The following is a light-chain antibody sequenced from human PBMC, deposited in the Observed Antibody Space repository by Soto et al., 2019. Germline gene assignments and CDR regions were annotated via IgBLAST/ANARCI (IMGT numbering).Light chain of an antibody. CDR3: SSYTSSSTLV. CDR1: SSNIGAGYD. Sequence: QSVLTQPPSVSVAPGQRVTISCTGSSSNIGAGYDVHWYQQLPGTAPKLLIYDNSNRPSGVPNRFSGSKSGNTASLTISGLQAEDEADYYCSSYTSSSTLVFGTGTKVTVL. J-gene: IGLJ1*01. CDR2: DNS. V-gene: IGLV1-40*01.